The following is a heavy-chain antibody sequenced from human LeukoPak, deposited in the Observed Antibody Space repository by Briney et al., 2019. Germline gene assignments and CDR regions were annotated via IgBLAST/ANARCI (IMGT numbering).Heavy chain of an antibody. V-gene: IGHV1-2*06. J-gene: IGHJ4*02. CDR1: GYTFTGYY. Sequence: ASVKVSCKASGYTFTGYYMHWVRQAPGQGLEWMGRINPNSGGTNYAQKFQDRVTMTRDTSISTAYMELSRLRSDDTAVYYCAREQWLENFDYWGQGTLVTVSS. CDR2: INPNSGGT. D-gene: IGHD6-19*01. CDR3: AREQWLENFDY.